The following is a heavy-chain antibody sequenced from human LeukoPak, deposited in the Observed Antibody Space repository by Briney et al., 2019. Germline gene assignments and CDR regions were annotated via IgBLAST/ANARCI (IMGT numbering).Heavy chain of an antibody. J-gene: IGHJ4*02. D-gene: IGHD4-17*01. CDR1: GGSISSSSYY. Sequence: PSETLSLTCTVSGGSISSSSYYWGWIRQPPGKGLEWLGSIHYSGTTYFNPSLKSRVTISVDTSKNQFSLKLSSVTAADTAVYYCARRHDYGADYWGQGTLVTVSS. CDR2: IHYSGTT. V-gene: IGHV4-39*01. CDR3: ARRHDYGADY.